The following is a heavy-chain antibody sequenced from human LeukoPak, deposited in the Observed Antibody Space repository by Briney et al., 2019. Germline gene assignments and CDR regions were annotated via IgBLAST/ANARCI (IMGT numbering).Heavy chain of an antibody. Sequence: GGSLRLSCAASEFTFSSYGMHWVRQAPGKGLEWVAVISYDGSNKYYADSVKGRFTISRDNSKNTLYLQMNSLRAEDTAVYYCAKRGTAMADYMDVWGKGTTVTVSS. CDR3: AKRGTAMADYMDV. D-gene: IGHD5-18*01. CDR2: ISYDGSNK. J-gene: IGHJ6*03. V-gene: IGHV3-30*18. CDR1: EFTFSSYG.